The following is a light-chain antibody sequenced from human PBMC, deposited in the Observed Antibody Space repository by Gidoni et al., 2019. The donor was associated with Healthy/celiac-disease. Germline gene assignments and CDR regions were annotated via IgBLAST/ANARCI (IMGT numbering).Light chain of an antibody. V-gene: IGKV1-5*01. CDR1: QSSSSW. Sequence: IQMTQSPSTLSASVGDRVTITCRASQSSSSWLAWYQQKPGKAPKLLIYDASSLESGVPSRFSGSGSGTEFTLTISSLQPDDFATYYCQKYNSYTFGGGTKVEIK. J-gene: IGKJ4*01. CDR3: QKYNSYT. CDR2: DAS.